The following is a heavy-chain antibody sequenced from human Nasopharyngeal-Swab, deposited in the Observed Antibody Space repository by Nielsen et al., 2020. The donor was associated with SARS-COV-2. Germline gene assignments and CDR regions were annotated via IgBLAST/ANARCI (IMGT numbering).Heavy chain of an antibody. CDR2: SRGGHI. Sequence: GESLKISCAASGFTFGDFSMNWVRQAPGKGPEWISYSRGGHISYADSVKGRFTISRDYAKNSLHLQMNNLRAEDTAVYYCARDLSWAFDYWGRGTLVTVSS. D-gene: IGHD3-16*01. J-gene: IGHJ4*02. V-gene: IGHV3-48*01. CDR3: ARDLSWAFDY. CDR1: GFTFGDFS.